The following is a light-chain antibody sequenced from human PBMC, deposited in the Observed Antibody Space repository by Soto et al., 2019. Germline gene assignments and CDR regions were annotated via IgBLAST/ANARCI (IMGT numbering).Light chain of an antibody. CDR2: EDS. CDR1: RSDAGGYKF. V-gene: IGLV2-23*01. J-gene: IGLJ3*02. Sequence: QSVLTQPASVSGSPGQSITISCTATRSDAGGYKFVSWYQQHPGKAPKVMIYEDSKRPSGVSYCFSGSKSGNTASLSGLQAEDDADYHCCSDASGRNGVFGGGTKLTVL. CDR3: CSDASGRNGV.